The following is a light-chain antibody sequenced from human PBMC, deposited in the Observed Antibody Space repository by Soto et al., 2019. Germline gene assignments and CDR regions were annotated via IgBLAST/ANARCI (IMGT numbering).Light chain of an antibody. CDR1: QGISSY. J-gene: IGKJ2*01. Sequence: AIRMTQSPSSFSASTGDRVTITCRASQGISSYLAWYQQKPGKAPKLLIYAASTLQSGVPSRFSGSGSGTDFTLTISCLQSEDFATYYCQQYYSYLPYTFGQGTKLELK. CDR2: AAS. V-gene: IGKV1-8*01. CDR3: QQYYSYLPYT.